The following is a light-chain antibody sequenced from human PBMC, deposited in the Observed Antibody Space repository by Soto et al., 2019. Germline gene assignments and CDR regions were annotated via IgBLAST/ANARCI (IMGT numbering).Light chain of an antibody. CDR2: GAS. CDR3: QQYADWPKT. J-gene: IGKJ1*01. V-gene: IGKV3-15*01. CDR1: QSIRTN. Sequence: DIVMTQSPATLSVSPGERATLSCRASQSIRTNLAWYQHKPGQAPRLLIYGASTGVTGVPARFSGSGSGTEFTLTISSLQSEDFAVYFCQQYADWPKTFGQGTKVDIK.